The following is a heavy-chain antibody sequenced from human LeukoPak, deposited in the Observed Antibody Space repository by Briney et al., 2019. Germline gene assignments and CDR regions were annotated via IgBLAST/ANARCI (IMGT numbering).Heavy chain of an antibody. D-gene: IGHD6-13*01. CDR1: GFTFSSYA. V-gene: IGHV3-23*01. J-gene: IGHJ4*02. CDR3: AKGPRGYSSSWYFDY. CDR2: ISGSGGST. Sequence: GGSLRLSCAASGFTFSSYAMSWVRQAPGKGLEWVSAISGSGGSTYYADSVKGRFTISRDNSKNTLYLQMNGLRAEDTAVYYCAKGPRGYSSSWYFDYWGQGTLVTVSS.